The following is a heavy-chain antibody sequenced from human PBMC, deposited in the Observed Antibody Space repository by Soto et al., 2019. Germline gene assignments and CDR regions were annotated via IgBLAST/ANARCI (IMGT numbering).Heavy chain of an antibody. V-gene: IGHV3-74*01. Sequence: GGSLRLSCAASGFTFSSYGMHWVRQAPGKGRVWFSGINSDGSSKSYADSDKGRFTISRENAKNTLYLQMNSRRAEDTAVYYCARAGRYDFWSGYLSDSPPDYYYYGMDVWGQGTTVTVSS. CDR3: ARAGRYDFWSGYLSDSPPDYYYYGMDV. CDR2: INSDGSSK. CDR1: GFTFSSYG. D-gene: IGHD3-3*01. J-gene: IGHJ6*02.